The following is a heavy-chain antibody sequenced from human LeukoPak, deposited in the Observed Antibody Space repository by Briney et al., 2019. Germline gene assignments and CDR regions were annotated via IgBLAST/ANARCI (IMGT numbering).Heavy chain of an antibody. J-gene: IGHJ4*02. V-gene: IGHV3-74*01. D-gene: IGHD1-26*01. CDR2: IHSDGSST. Sequence: GGSLRLSCAASGFTFSSYWMHWVRQAPGKGLLWVSRIHSDGSSTSYADSVKGRFTISRDYAKNTLYLQMNGLRAEDTAVYYCARDLIVGTTYFDYWGQGTLVTVSS. CDR3: ARDLIVGTTYFDY. CDR1: GFTFSSYW.